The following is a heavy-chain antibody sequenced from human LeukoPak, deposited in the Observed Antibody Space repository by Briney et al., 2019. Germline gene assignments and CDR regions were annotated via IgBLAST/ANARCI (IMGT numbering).Heavy chain of an antibody. CDR3: ARDLPDFSLRISSGGFDI. CDR2: IIPIFDTP. D-gene: IGHD4-23*01. J-gene: IGHJ3*02. V-gene: IGHV1-69*05. CDR1: GGTFSSYA. Sequence: SVKVSCKASGGTFSSYAISWVRQAPGQGLEWMGGIIPIFDTPNYAQRFQGRVTITTDESTSTAYMELSSPRSEDTAMYYCARDLPDFSLRISSGGFDIWGQGTMVTVSS.